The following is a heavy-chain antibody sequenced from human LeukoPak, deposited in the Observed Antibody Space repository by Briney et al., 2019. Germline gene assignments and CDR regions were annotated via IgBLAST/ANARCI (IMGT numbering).Heavy chain of an antibody. J-gene: IGHJ4*02. D-gene: IGHD2-2*01. Sequence: ASVKVSCKASGYTFTSYAMHWVRQAPGQRLEWMGWINAGNGNTKYSQKFRGRVTIARDTSASTAYMELSSLRSEDTAVCYCARMGYCSSTSCYVYFDYWGQGTLVTVSS. CDR1: GYTFTSYA. V-gene: IGHV1-3*01. CDR2: INAGNGNT. CDR3: ARMGYCSSTSCYVYFDY.